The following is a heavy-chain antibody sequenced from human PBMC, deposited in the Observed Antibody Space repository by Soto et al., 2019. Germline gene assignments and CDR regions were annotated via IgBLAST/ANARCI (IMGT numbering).Heavy chain of an antibody. CDR3: ARDYYYGSGSVMDV. D-gene: IGHD3-10*01. Sequence: GSLRLSCAASGFTFSSYGMHWVRQAPGKGLEWVAVIRYDGSNKYYADSVKGRFTISRDNSKNTLYLQMNSLRAEDTAVYYCARDYYYGSGSVMDVWGQGTTVTVSS. V-gene: IGHV3-33*01. J-gene: IGHJ6*02. CDR1: GFTFSSYG. CDR2: IRYDGSNK.